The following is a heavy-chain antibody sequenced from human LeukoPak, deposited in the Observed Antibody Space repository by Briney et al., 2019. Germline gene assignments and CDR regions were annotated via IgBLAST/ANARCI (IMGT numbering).Heavy chain of an antibody. J-gene: IGHJ4*02. CDR2: INSDASDT. CDR3: ARICSSTDCLIPD. D-gene: IGHD2-2*01. Sequence: GGSLRLSCAASGFTFSRHWMHWVRQAPGKGLVWISRINSDASDTNYADFVKGRFTISRDNAKNTVYLQINSLRDEDTAVYYCARICSSTDCLIPDWGQGTLVTVSS. CDR1: GFTFSRHW. V-gene: IGHV3-74*01.